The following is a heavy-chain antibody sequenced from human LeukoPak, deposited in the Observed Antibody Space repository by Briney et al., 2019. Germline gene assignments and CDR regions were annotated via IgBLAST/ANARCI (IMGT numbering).Heavy chain of an antibody. D-gene: IGHD5-12*01. CDR3: ARIIDAYENCDN. V-gene: IGHV3-48*04. J-gene: IGHJ4*02. CDR1: GFTFSSYS. Sequence: QPGGSLRLSCAASGFTFSSYSMNWVRQAPGKGLEWVSYISSSSSTIYYADSVKGRFTISRDNAENSLYLQMNSLRVEDTAVYFCARIIDAYENCDNWGQGTLVTVSS. CDR2: ISSSSSTI.